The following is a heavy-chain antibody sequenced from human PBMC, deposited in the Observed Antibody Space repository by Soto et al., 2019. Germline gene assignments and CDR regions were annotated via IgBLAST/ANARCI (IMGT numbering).Heavy chain of an antibody. Sequence: QMQLVESGGGVVQPGRSLRLSCAASGFTFSDYGIHWVRQSPGKGLEGVADISYNGIDKWYADSVKGRFTNSTDNYRATVYLQMNGLRPEDTAVHYCASGAGPNGHDTRFDYWGQGTLVTVSS. J-gene: IGHJ4*02. CDR1: GFTFSDYG. D-gene: IGHD5-12*01. CDR2: ISYNGIDK. CDR3: ASGAGPNGHDTRFDY. V-gene: IGHV3-30*03.